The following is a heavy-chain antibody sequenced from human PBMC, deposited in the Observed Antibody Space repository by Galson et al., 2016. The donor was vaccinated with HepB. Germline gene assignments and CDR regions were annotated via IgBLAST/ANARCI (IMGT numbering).Heavy chain of an antibody. CDR2: IYYSGST. CDR1: GGSISSSSYY. J-gene: IGHJ4*02. D-gene: IGHD6-19*01. CDR3: ASPHSSGWYPFDY. Sequence: SETLSLTCTVSGGSISSSSYYWGWIRQPPGKGLEWIGSIYYSGSTYHNPSLKSRVTISVDTSKNQFSLKLSSVTAADTAVYYCASPHSSGWYPFDYWGQGTLVTVSS. V-gene: IGHV4-39*01.